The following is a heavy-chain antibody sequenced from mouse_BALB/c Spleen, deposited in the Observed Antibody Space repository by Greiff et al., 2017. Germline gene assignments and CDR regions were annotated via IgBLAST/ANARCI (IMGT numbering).Heavy chain of an antibody. Sequence: VQLQQSGPELVKPGASVKISCKASGYTFTDYNMHRVKQSHGKSLEWIGYIYPYNGGTGYNQKFKSKATLTVDNSSSTAYMELRSLTSEDSAVYYCARVGITTVYYFDYWGQGTTLTVSS. J-gene: IGHJ2*01. V-gene: IGHV1S29*02. D-gene: IGHD2-4*01. CDR3: ARVGITTVYYFDY. CDR2: IYPYNGGT. CDR1: GYTFTDYN.